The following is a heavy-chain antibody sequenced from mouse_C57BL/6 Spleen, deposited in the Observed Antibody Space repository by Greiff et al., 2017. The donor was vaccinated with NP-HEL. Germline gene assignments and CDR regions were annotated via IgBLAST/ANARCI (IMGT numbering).Heavy chain of an antibody. CDR1: GYTFTSYW. J-gene: IGHJ4*01. CDR2: IDPSDSYT. D-gene: IGHD1-2*01. CDR3: ARGLRLEGYYYAMDY. Sequence: QVQLKQPGAELVRPGTSVKLSCKASGYTFTSYWMHWVKQRPGQGLEWIGVIDPSDSYTNYNQKFKGKATLTVDTSSSTAYMQLSSLTSEDSAVYYGARGLRLEGYYYAMDYWGQGTSVTVSS. V-gene: IGHV1-59*01.